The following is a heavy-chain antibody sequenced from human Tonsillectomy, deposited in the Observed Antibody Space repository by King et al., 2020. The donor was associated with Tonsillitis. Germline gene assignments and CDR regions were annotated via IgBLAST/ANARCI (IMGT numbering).Heavy chain of an antibody. Sequence: VQLVESGGGVVQPGRSLRLSCAASGFTFSSYAMHWVRQAPGKGLEWVAVISYDGSNKYYADSVKGRFTISRDNSKNTLYLQMNSLRAEETAVYYCAGEAWSGYWIDYWGQGTLVTVSS. CDR1: GFTFSSYA. D-gene: IGHD3-3*01. CDR2: ISYDGSNK. V-gene: IGHV3-30*04. J-gene: IGHJ4*02. CDR3: AGEAWSGYWIDY.